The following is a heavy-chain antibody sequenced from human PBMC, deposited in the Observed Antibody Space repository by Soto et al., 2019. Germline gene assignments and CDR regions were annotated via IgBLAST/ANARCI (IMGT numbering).Heavy chain of an antibody. D-gene: IGHD6-13*01. CDR1: GYSFTSYW. Sequence: GESLKISCKGSGYSFTSYWIGWVRQMPGKGLEWMGIIYPGDSDTRYSPSFQGQATISADKSIRTAYLQWRGLKASDTAMYYCARPAAAGRGYGGLGLWGQGTRATV. J-gene: IGHJ3*01. CDR3: ARPAAAGRGYGGLGL. CDR2: IYPGDSDT. V-gene: IGHV5-51*01.